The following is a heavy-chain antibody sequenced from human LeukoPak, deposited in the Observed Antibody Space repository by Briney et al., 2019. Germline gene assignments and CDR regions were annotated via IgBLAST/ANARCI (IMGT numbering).Heavy chain of an antibody. CDR1: GYTFTGYH. D-gene: IGHD5-18*01. J-gene: IGHJ4*02. CDR3: ARDRDTAMGL. Sequence: SCKASGYTFTGYHMHWVRQAPGKGLEWVAIISYDGNDKYYTDSVKGRFTISRDKSKNTLYLQMNSLRAEDTAVYYCARDRDTAMGLWGQGTLVTVSS. CDR2: ISYDGNDK. V-gene: IGHV3-30-3*01.